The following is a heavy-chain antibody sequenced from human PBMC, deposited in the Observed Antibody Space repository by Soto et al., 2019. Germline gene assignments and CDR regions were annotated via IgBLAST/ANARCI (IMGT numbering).Heavy chain of an antibody. D-gene: IGHD3-10*01. V-gene: IGHV3-23*01. CDR2: ISGSGGTT. Sequence: GGSLRLSCAASGFTFSNYAMTWVRQAPGKGLEWVSGISGSGGTTDYADSVKGRFTISRDNSKNTLYLQMNSLRDSDTAVYYCAKDRSATRHTPQYRPGITMVRGSYFDYWGQGTLVTVSS. J-gene: IGHJ4*02. CDR3: AKDRSATRHTPQYRPGITMVRGSYFDY. CDR1: GFTFSNYA.